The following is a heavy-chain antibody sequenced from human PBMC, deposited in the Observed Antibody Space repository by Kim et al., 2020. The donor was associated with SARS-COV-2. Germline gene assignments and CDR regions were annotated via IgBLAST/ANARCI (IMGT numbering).Heavy chain of an antibody. CDR1: GFTFSTYA. J-gene: IGHJ4*02. CDR2: ISDNGGST. Sequence: GGSLRLSCAASGFTFSTYAMSWVRQAPGRGLEWVSGISDNGGSTNYAGSVKGRFTISRDNSKNTLYLQMNSLRAEDTAVYYCAKYPTGPAPNNPNFDYWGQGTLVTVSS. CDR3: AKYPTGPAPNNPNFDY. V-gene: IGHV3-23*01. D-gene: IGHD1-1*01.